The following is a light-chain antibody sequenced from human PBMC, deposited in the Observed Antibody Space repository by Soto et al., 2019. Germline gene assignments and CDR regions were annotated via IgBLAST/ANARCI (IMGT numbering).Light chain of an antibody. CDR2: RDN. CDR1: SSNIGSHY. V-gene: IGLV1-47*01. CDR3: AAWDDSLSGHVV. Sequence: QTVVTQPPSASGTPGQRVTISCSGSSSNIGSHYVYWYQHLPGTAPKLLIYRDNQRPSGVPDRFSGSKSGTSASLAISGLRSEDEADYYCAAWDDSLSGHVVFGGGTKLTVL. J-gene: IGLJ2*01.